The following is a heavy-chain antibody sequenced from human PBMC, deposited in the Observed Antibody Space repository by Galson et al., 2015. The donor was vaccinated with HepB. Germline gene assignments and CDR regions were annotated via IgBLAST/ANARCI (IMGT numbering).Heavy chain of an antibody. J-gene: IGHJ4*02. Sequence: SLRLSCAASGFTFSSYSMNWVRQAPGKGLEWVSSISSSSSYIYYADSVKGRFTISRDNAKNSLYLQMNSLRAEDTAVYYCASDSPQGQQLVGAYYFDYWGQGTLVTVSS. CDR1: GFTFSSYS. D-gene: IGHD6-13*01. V-gene: IGHV3-21*01. CDR3: ASDSPQGQQLVGAYYFDY. CDR2: ISSSSSYI.